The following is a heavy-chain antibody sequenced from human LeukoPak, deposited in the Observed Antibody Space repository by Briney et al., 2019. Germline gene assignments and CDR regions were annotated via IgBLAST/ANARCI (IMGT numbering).Heavy chain of an antibody. CDR3: VRDSSDFDY. Sequence: GGSLRLPCAASGFTFSTYSMNWVRQAPGKGLEWVSSISSNSHYIYYADSMRGRFTISRDNAKNSLFLQMNSLRAEDTAIYYCVRDSSDFDYWGQGTLVTVSS. J-gene: IGHJ4*02. CDR1: GFTFSTYS. CDR2: ISSNSHYI. D-gene: IGHD3-22*01. V-gene: IGHV3-21*01.